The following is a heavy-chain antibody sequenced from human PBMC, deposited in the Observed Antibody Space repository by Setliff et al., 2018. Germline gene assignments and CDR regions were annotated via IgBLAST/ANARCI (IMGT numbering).Heavy chain of an antibody. CDR2: INHSGST. CDR3: ARGKGSWVLLRWFDP. CDR1: GGSFSGYY. D-gene: IGHD3-10*01. Sequence: SETLSLTCAVYGGSFSGYYWSWIRQPPGKGLEWIGEINHSGSTNYNPSLKSRVTISVDTSKNQFSLKLSSVTAADTAVYYCARGKGSWVLLRWFDPWGQGTLVTVSS. J-gene: IGHJ5*02. V-gene: IGHV4-34*01.